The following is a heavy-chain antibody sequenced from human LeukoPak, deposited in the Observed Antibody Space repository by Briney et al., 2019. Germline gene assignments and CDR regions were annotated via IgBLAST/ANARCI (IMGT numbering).Heavy chain of an antibody. V-gene: IGHV5-51*01. J-gene: IGHJ4*02. CDR1: GYSFTSNW. Sequence: GESLKISCKGSGYSFTSNWIGWVRQLPGKGLEWMGIIYPGDSDTRYSPSFQGQVTISADRSISTAYLQWSSLKASDTAMYYCATRRSGSGSYPYYFDYWGQGTLVTVSS. CDR3: ATRRSGSGSYPYYFDY. D-gene: IGHD1-26*01. CDR2: IYPGDSDT.